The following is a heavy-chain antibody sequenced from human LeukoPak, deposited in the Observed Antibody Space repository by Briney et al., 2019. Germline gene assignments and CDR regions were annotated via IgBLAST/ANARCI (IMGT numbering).Heavy chain of an antibody. Sequence: GGSLRLSCAASGFTFNTYWMHWVRQAPGKELVWVSSINADGSSTSYADSMKGRFTISRDNAKNTLYLQMNSLRAEDTAVYYCASQQSFHYYYMDVWGKGTTVTVSS. V-gene: IGHV3-74*01. CDR2: INADGSST. D-gene: IGHD2/OR15-2a*01. CDR3: ASQQSFHYYYMDV. J-gene: IGHJ6*03. CDR1: GFTFNTYW.